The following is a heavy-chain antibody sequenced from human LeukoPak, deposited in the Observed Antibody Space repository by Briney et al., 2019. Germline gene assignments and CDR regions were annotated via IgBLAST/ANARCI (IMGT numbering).Heavy chain of an antibody. CDR3: ARGRTSTYYYDSSGYYEFDY. Sequence: GGSLRLSCAASGFTFSNYAMNWVRQAPGKGLEWVSGISGSGGKTYYSDSVKGRFAISRDNSKNTLYLQMNSLRAEDTAVYYCARGRTSTYYYDSSGYYEFDYWGQGTLVTVSS. CDR1: GFTFSNYA. V-gene: IGHV3-23*01. D-gene: IGHD3-22*01. CDR2: ISGSGGKT. J-gene: IGHJ4*02.